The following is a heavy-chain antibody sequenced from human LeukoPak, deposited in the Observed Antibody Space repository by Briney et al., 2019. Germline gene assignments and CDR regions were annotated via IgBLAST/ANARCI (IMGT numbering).Heavy chain of an antibody. CDR3: ARAGYNWKGKYAFDI. CDR2: INPRSGGI. V-gene: IGHV1-2*06. D-gene: IGHD1-1*01. CDR1: GYTFTDYY. J-gene: IGHJ3*02. Sequence: ASVRVSCKTSGYTFTDYYIHWVRQAPGQRLEWMGRINPRSGGINYAQKFQGRVTMTTDTSTSTAYMELRSLRSDDTAVYYCARAGYNWKGKYAFDIWGQGTMVTVSS.